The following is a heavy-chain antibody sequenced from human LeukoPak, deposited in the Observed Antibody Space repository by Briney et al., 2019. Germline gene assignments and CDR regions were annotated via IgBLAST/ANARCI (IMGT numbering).Heavy chain of an antibody. J-gene: IGHJ4*02. Sequence: PSETLSLTCAVSGGSISSGGYSWSWIRQPPGKGLEWIGYIYHSGSTYYNPSLKSRVTISVDRSKNQFSLKLSSVTAADTAVYYCARGLSRSGFDYWGQGTLVTVSS. D-gene: IGHD2/OR15-2a*01. CDR3: ARGLSRSGFDY. CDR1: GGSISSGGYS. V-gene: IGHV4-30-2*01. CDR2: IYHSGST.